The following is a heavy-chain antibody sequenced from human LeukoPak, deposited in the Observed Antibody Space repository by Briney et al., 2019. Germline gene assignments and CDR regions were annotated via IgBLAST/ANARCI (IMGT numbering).Heavy chain of an antibody. J-gene: IGHJ4*02. CDR3: ARAPATNEWRCMDY. D-gene: IGHD2-8*02. CDR1: GFTFSNYW. V-gene: IGHV3-7*01. CDR2: IKQDGSEK. Sequence: GGSLRLSCAASGFTFSNYWMGWVRQAPGKGLEWVANIKQDGSEKRYVDPVKGRFTISRDNAKNSPYLQMNSLGAEDTAVYYCARAPATNEWRCMDYWGQGTLVTVSS.